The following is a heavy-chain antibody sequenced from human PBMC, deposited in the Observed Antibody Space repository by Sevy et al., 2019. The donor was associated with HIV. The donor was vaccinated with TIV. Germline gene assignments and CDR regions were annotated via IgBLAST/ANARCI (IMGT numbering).Heavy chain of an antibody. CDR1: GFTFSLYT. D-gene: IGHD4-17*01. V-gene: IGHV3-21*01. Sequence: GGSLRLSCAASGFTFSLYTMNWLRQAPGKGLEWVSSISPTTNYIYYADSLKGRFTISRDNAKNSLYLQMNSLRTDDTAVYYCARDLPPSATTVAHFDYWGPGTLVTVSS. CDR3: ARDLPPSATTVAHFDY. J-gene: IGHJ4*02. CDR2: ISPTTNYI.